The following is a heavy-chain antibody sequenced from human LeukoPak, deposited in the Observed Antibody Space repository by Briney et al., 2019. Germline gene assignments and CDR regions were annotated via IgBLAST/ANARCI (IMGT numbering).Heavy chain of an antibody. CDR3: GRIAINANNGMDV. J-gene: IGHJ6*02. D-gene: IGHD1/OR15-1a*01. CDR2: ISSDGTST. V-gene: IGHV3-74*01. Sequence: PGGSLRLSCAASGFTFSSYCMHWVRQAPGKGLVWVSRISSDGTSTSYADSVKGRFTISRDNAKNTLYLQMNSLRAEDTAVYYCGRIAINANNGMDVWGQGTTVTVSS. CDR1: GFTFSSYC.